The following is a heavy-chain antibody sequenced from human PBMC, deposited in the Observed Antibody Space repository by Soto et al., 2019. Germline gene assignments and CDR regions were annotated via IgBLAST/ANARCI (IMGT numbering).Heavy chain of an antibody. J-gene: IGHJ4*02. CDR2: INHSGST. D-gene: IGHD7-27*01. CDR1: GGSFSGYY. V-gene: IGHV4-34*01. CDR3: ARGWGRIFDS. Sequence: QVQLQQWGAGLLKPSETLSLTCAVYGGSFSGYYWNWIRQPPGKGLEWIGEINHSGSTNYHPSLKSRVTLSVDTSKNQFSLKMSSVTAADTAVYYCARGWGRIFDSWGKGTLVTVSS.